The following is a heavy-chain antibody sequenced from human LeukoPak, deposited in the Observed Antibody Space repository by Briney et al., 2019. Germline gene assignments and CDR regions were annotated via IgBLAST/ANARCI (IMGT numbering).Heavy chain of an antibody. CDR3: AKGTRSSTSCYGGY. Sequence: GGSLRLSCAASGFTFSSYAMSWVRQAPGKGLEWVSDISGSGGSTYYADSVKGRFTISRDNSKNTLYLQMNSLRAEDTAVYYCAKGTRSSTSCYGGYWGQGTLVTVSS. D-gene: IGHD2-2*01. V-gene: IGHV3-23*01. J-gene: IGHJ4*02. CDR1: GFTFSSYA. CDR2: ISGSGGST.